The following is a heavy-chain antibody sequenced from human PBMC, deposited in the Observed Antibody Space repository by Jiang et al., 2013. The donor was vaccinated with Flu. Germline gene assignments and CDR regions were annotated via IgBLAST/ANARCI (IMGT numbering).Heavy chain of an antibody. CDR1: GGSITNRITG. Sequence: TLSVTCAVSGGSITNRITGGVGSASPPGKGLEFVGEIYYGGNTHHNPSLKSRLTISLDVSNNQFSLNLNSVTAADTAVYFCARVNFDHSGAFDCWGQGTLVTVSS. CDR2: IYYGGNT. J-gene: IGHJ4*02. CDR3: ARVNFDHSGAFDC. V-gene: IGHV4-4*01. D-gene: IGHD2-15*01.